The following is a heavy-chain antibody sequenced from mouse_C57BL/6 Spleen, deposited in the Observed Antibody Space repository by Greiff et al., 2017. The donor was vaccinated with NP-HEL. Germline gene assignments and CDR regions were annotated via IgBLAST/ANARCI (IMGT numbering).Heavy chain of an antibody. D-gene: IGHD4-1*01. CDR1: GFNIKDYY. J-gene: IGHJ4*01. V-gene: IGHV14-2*01. Sequence: VQLQQSGAELVKPGASVKLSCTASGFNIKDYYMHWVKQRTEQGLEWIGRIDPEDGETKYAEKFQGKATITADKSSNTSYLPRSSLSSESTAVYYCALGQRSMDYWGQGTSVTVSS. CDR2: IDPEDGET. CDR3: ALGQRSMDY.